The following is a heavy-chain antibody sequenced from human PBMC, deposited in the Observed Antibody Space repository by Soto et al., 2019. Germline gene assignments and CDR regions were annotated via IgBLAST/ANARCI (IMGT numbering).Heavy chain of an antibody. CDR2: VNPSGGHT. V-gene: IGHV1-46*01. Sequence: QVQLMQSGAEVKKPGASVKVSCKASGDTFTEYYIHWVRQAPGQGLEWMGTVNPSGGHTTYAQHLLGRVTMTRDTATSTLYMELTSLTSADTAVYYCARGGHVVVVTAALDYWGQGTLVTVSS. CDR1: GDTFTEYY. D-gene: IGHD2-21*02. J-gene: IGHJ4*02. CDR3: ARGGHVVVVTAALDY.